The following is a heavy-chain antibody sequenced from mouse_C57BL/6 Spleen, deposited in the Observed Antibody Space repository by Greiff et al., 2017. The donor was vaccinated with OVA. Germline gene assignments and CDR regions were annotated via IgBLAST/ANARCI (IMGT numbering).Heavy chain of an antibody. CDR1: GFTFSSYG. V-gene: IGHV5-6*01. CDR3: ARHLTTVVPGAY. Sequence: DVQLVESGGDLVKPGGSLKLSCAASGFTFSSYGMSWVRQTPDKRLEWVATISSGGSYTYYPDSVKGRFTISRDNAKNTLYLQMSSLKSEDTAMYYCARHLTTVVPGAYWGQGTLVTVSA. J-gene: IGHJ3*01. D-gene: IGHD1-1*01. CDR2: ISSGGSYT.